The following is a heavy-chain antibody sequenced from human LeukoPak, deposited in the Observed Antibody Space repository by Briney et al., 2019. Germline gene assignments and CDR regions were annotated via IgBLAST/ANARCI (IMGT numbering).Heavy chain of an antibody. J-gene: IGHJ4*02. D-gene: IGHD6-6*01. CDR2: IYHSGST. Sequence: SETLSLTCTVSGYSISSGYYWGWIRQPPGKGLEWIGSIYHSGSTYYNPSLKSRVTISVDTSKNQFSLKLSSVTAADTAVYYCARHSGSSSSDVDYWGQGTLVTVSS. CDR1: GYSISSGYY. V-gene: IGHV4-38-2*02. CDR3: ARHSGSSSSDVDY.